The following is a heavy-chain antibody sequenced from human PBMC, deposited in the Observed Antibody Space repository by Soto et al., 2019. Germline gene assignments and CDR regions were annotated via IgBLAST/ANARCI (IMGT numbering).Heavy chain of an antibody. V-gene: IGHV3-30*18. CDR1: GFTFSSYG. J-gene: IGHJ2*01. CDR3: AKEGAYSSSWYLWYFDL. D-gene: IGHD6-13*01. CDR2: ISYDGSNK. Sequence: ESGGGVVQPGRSLRLSCAASGFTFSSYGMHWVRQAPGKGLEWVAVISYDGSNKYYADSVKGRFTISRDNSKNTLYLQMNSLRAEDTAVYYCAKEGAYSSSWYLWYFDLWGRGTLVTVSS.